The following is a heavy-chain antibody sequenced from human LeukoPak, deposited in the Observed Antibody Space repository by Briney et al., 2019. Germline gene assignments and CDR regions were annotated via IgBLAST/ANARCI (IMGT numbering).Heavy chain of an antibody. J-gene: IGHJ6*02. CDR1: GFTFNTYA. CDR3: ARDRGYYDSSGYTFYYYGLDV. D-gene: IGHD3-22*01. V-gene: IGHV3-23*01. Sequence: QPGGSLRLSCAASGFTFNTYAMSWVRQAPGKGLEWVSGISGGGGSTQYADSVKGRFIISRDSSKSMLWLQMNSLRAEDTAVYFCARDRGYYDSSGYTFYYYGLDVWGQGTTVTVSS. CDR2: ISGGGGST.